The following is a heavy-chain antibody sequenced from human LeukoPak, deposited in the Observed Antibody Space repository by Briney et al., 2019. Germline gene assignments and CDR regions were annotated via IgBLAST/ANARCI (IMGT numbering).Heavy chain of an antibody. CDR1: GGSISSYY. CDR3: ARVKYNWNHAYYYYYMDV. J-gene: IGHJ6*03. D-gene: IGHD1-20*01. Sequence: SETLSLTCTVSGGSISSYYWSWIRQPPGKGLEWIGYIYYSGSTNYNPSHKSRVTISVDTSKNQFSLKLSSVTAADTAVYYCARVKYNWNHAYYYYYMDVWGKGTTVTVSS. CDR2: IYYSGST. V-gene: IGHV4-59*01.